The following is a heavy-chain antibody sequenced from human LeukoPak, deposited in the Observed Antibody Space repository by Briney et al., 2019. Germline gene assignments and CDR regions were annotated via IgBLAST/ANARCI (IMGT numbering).Heavy chain of an antibody. Sequence: TSETLSLTCAVYGGSFSGYYWSWIRQPPGKGLEWIGEINHSGSTNYNPSLKSRVTISVDTSKNQFSLKLSSVTAADTAVYYCARGLRNMVRGPPPWFDPWGQGTLVTVSS. D-gene: IGHD3-10*01. CDR1: GGSFSGYY. J-gene: IGHJ5*02. CDR3: ARGLRNMVRGPPPWFDP. V-gene: IGHV4-34*01. CDR2: INHSGST.